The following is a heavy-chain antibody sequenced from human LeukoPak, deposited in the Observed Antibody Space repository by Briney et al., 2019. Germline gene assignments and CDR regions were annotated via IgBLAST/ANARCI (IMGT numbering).Heavy chain of an antibody. J-gene: IGHJ4*02. Sequence: PXGSXXXXXAASGFTFSDYYXSWIRXAPGKGVXGXSYISSSGSTIYYADSVKGRFTISRDNAKNSLYLQMNSLRAEDTAVYYCARDLAGTVGGYWGQGTLVTVSS. CDR3: ARDLAGTVGGY. CDR2: ISSSGSTI. V-gene: IGHV3-11*04. D-gene: IGHD6-19*01. CDR1: GFTFSDYY.